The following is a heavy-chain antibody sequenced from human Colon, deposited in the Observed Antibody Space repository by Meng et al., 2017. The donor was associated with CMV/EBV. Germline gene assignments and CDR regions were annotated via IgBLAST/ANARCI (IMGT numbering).Heavy chain of an antibody. Sequence: QVQLFQLGAEVKRPRASVKVSCKASGYTFTNSGISGVRQAPGQGLEWMAYISPYNGDTNYAQRFQGRVALTTDTSTSTVYMELVSLTSDDTAMYYCARELARGGYWGQGTLVTVSS. J-gene: IGHJ4*02. CDR3: ARELARGGY. CDR2: ISPYNGDT. CDR1: GYTFTNSG. V-gene: IGHV1-18*01.